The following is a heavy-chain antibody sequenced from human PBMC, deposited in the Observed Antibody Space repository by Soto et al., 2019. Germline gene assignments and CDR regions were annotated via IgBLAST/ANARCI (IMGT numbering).Heavy chain of an antibody. Sequence: QVQLVESGGGVVQPGGSLRLSCAASGFTFSSYGMHWVRQAPGKGLEWVAVISYDGSNKYSADSVKGRFTISRDNSKHTLYRQRNSLRAEDTAVYYCAKDDGVATHWFDPWGQGTLVTVSS. J-gene: IGHJ5*02. CDR1: GFTFSSYG. CDR3: AKDDGVATHWFDP. D-gene: IGHD5-12*01. V-gene: IGHV3-30*18. CDR2: ISYDGSNK.